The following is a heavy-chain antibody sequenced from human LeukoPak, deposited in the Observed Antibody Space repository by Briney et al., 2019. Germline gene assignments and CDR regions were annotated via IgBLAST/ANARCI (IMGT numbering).Heavy chain of an antibody. CDR2: INQDGNGK. CDR3: ARVPYDRGGYGDFDI. J-gene: IGHJ3*02. D-gene: IGHD3-22*01. V-gene: IGHV3-7*01. Sequence: SGGSLRLSCAASTFTFNNYWMTWVRQAQGQGLEWVANINQDGNGKAYKDSVKGRFTISRDNGENSLFLQMNNLRAEDTAVYYRARVPYDRGGYGDFDIWGKGTMVTVSS. CDR1: TFTFNNYW.